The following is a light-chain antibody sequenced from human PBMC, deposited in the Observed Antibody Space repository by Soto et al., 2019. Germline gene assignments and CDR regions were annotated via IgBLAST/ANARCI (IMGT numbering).Light chain of an antibody. CDR2: GAS. CDR1: QSVSSSY. Sequence: EIVLTQSPGTLSLSPGERATVSCRASQSVSSSYLAWYQQKPGQAPRLLIFGASSSATGIPDRFSGSGSGTDFTLTISRLEPEDFAVYYCQQYGSSPRAFGQGTKLEIK. J-gene: IGKJ2*01. V-gene: IGKV3-20*01. CDR3: QQYGSSPRA.